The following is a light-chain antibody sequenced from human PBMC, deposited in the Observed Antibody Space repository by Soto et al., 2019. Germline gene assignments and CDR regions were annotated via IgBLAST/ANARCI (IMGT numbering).Light chain of an antibody. CDR3: QQYDSSPLT. J-gene: IGKJ4*01. V-gene: IGKV3-20*01. CDR1: QSVSSSY. Sequence: EIVLTQSPGTLSLSPGERATLSCRASQSVSSSYLAWYQQKPGQAPRLVIYGASSRATGIPDRFSGSGSGTDFTLTISRLEPEDFALYYCQQYDSSPLTFGGRTKVEIK. CDR2: GAS.